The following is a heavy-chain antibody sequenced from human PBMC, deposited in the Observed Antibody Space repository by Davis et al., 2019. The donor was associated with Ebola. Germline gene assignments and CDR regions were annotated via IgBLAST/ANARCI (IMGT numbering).Heavy chain of an antibody. D-gene: IGHD3-10*02. V-gene: IGHV3-30-3*01. CDR3: ARDAVSITMSHFDC. CDR2: ISYDGTKT. J-gene: IGHJ4*02. CDR1: GFTFSSYA. Sequence: GESLKISCAASGFTFSSYAMSWVRQAPGKGLEWVTVISYDGTKTYYADSVKGRFTISRDNTKNTLYLQMNSLRAEDTALYYCARDAVSITMSHFDCWGQGTLVTVSS.